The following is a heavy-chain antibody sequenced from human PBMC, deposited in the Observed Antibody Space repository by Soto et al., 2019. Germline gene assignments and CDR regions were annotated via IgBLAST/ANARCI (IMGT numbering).Heavy chain of an antibody. V-gene: IGHV1-46*01. CDR1: GYTFIHYY. CDR2: INPSGGNT. CDR3: ARLPDMTGTAGWFDP. Sequence: SVKVSCKASGYTFIHYYMHWVRQAPGQGPEWMGIINPSGGNTIYAQKFQGRVTMTRDTSTSTVYMELSSLRSEDTAVYYCARLPDMTGTAGWFDPWGQGTLVTVSS. J-gene: IGHJ5*02. D-gene: IGHD1-7*01.